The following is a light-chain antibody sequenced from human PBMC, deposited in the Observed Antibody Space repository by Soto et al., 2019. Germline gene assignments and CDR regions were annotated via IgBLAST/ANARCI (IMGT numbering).Light chain of an antibody. J-gene: IGKJ2*01. CDR3: QQSDSTPYT. CDR2: TAS. CDR1: QSISTY. Sequence: DIQMTQSPSSLSASVGDRVTNTCRASQSISTYLNWYQQKPGKAPNLLIYTASSLQSGVPSRFSGSGSGTDFTLIISSLQPEDFATYYCQQSDSTPYTFGQGTKLEIK. V-gene: IGKV1-39*01.